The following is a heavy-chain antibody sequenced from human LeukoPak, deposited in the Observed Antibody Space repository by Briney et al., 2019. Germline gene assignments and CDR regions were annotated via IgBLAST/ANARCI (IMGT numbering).Heavy chain of an antibody. D-gene: IGHD6-19*01. CDR1: GVTLSNYW. CDR2: ISGSGGST. J-gene: IGHJ4*02. V-gene: IGHV3-23*01. CDR3: AGQWLDYFDY. Sequence: GGSLRLSCAASGVTLSNYWMSWVRQAPGKGLEWVSAISGSGGSTYYADSVKGRFTISRDNSKNTLYLQMNSLRAEDTAVYYCAGQWLDYFDYWGQGTLVTVSS.